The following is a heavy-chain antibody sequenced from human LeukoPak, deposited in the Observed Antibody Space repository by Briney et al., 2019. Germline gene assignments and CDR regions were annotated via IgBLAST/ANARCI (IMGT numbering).Heavy chain of an antibody. Sequence: GSLRLSCAASGFTFFNYWMSWVRQAPGKGLEWIGSIYYSGSTYYNPSLKSRVTISVDTSKNQFSLKLSSVTAADTAVYYCARENRQPLYYDILTGYPPFDCWGQGTLVSVSS. CDR3: ARENRQPLYYDILTGYPPFDC. CDR2: IYYSGST. J-gene: IGHJ4*02. V-gene: IGHV4-4*02. CDR1: GFTFFNYW. D-gene: IGHD3-9*01.